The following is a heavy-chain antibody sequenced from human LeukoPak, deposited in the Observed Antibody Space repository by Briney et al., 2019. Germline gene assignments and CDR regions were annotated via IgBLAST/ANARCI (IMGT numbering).Heavy chain of an antibody. CDR2: IYSGGST. Sequence: GGSLRLSCAASGFTVSSNYMSWVRQAPGMGLEWVSVIYSGGSTYYADSVKGRFTISRDNSKNTLYLQMNSLRAEDTAVYYCASRLAAAAINWFDPWGQGTLVTVSS. CDR3: ASRLAAAAINWFDP. D-gene: IGHD6-13*01. J-gene: IGHJ5*01. V-gene: IGHV3-53*01. CDR1: GFTVSSNY.